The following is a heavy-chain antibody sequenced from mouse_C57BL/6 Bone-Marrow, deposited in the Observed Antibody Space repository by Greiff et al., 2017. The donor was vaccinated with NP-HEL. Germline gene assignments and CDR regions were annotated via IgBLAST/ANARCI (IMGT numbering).Heavy chain of an antibody. V-gene: IGHV14-4*01. Sequence: EVPLQQSGAELVRPGASVKLSCTASGFNIKDDYMHWVKQRPEQGLEWIGWIDPENGDTEYASKFQGKATITADTSSNTAYLQLSSLTSEDTAVYYCTTCLDGYYDYWGQGTTLTVSS. J-gene: IGHJ2*01. CDR2: IDPENGDT. CDR1: GFNIKDDY. CDR3: TTCLDGYYDY. D-gene: IGHD2-3*01.